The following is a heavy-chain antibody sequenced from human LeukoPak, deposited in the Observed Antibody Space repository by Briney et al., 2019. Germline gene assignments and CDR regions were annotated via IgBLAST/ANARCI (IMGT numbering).Heavy chain of an antibody. CDR2: IYTSGST. Sequence: SETLSLTCAVYGGSFSGYYWSWIRQPAGKGLEWIGRIYTSGSTNYNPSLKSRVTISVDTSKNQFSLKLSSVTAADTAVYYCARDRKYYGSGSFNWFDPWGQGTLVTVSS. J-gene: IGHJ5*02. CDR3: ARDRKYYGSGSFNWFDP. D-gene: IGHD3-10*01. CDR1: GGSFSGYY. V-gene: IGHV4-4*07.